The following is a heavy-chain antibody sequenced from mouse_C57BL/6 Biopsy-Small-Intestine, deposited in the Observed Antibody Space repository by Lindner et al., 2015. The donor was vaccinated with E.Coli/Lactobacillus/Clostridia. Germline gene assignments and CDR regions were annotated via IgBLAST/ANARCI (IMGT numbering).Heavy chain of an antibody. Sequence: VQLQESGGGLVKPGGSLKLSCAASGFTFSSYGMSWVRQTPDKRLEWVATISRGGTYTYYPDSVKGRFTISRDNAKNTLYLQMSSLKSEDTAMYYCAREVNYYGSTYYAMDYWGQGTSVTVSS. V-gene: IGHV5-6*01. J-gene: IGHJ4*01. CDR3: AREVNYYGSTYYAMDY. CDR1: GFTFSSYG. D-gene: IGHD1-1*01. CDR2: ISRGGTYT.